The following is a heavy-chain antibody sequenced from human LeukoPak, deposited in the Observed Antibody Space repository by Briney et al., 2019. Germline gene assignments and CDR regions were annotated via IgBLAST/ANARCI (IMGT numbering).Heavy chain of an antibody. V-gene: IGHV4-4*07. J-gene: IGHJ5*02. CDR2: MYSGGTR. CDR1: GVSISSYY. CDR3: ARDLPRENSYAYGFWFDP. Sequence: SETLSLTCSVSGVSISSYYWTWIRQPAGKGLEWIGRMYSGGTRNYNPSLKSRVTMSIDTSKNQFSLKLSSVTAADTAVYYCARDLPRENSYAYGFWFDPWGQGTLVTVSS. D-gene: IGHD3-16*01.